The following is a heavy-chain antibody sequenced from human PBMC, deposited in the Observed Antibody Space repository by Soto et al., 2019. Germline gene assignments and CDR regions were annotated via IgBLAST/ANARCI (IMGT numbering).Heavy chain of an antibody. Sequence: QMQLVESGGGVVQPGTSLRLSCAASGFDFSSYGMHWVRQTPGKGLEWVAVLGFDGGGRYYADSVKGRFTISRDNSKKMLYLQMDSLRAGDTASYYYAREPVGPDYAMDVWGQGTTVTVSS. CDR1: GFDFSSYG. D-gene: IGHD1-26*01. CDR2: LGFDGGGR. J-gene: IGHJ6*02. CDR3: AREPVGPDYAMDV. V-gene: IGHV3-33*01.